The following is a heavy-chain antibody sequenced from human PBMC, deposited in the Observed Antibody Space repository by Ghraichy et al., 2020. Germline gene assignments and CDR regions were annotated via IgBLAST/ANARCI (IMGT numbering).Heavy chain of an antibody. Sequence: ETLSLTCTVSGGSISSYYWSWIRQPPGKGLEWIGYIYYSGSTNYNPSLKSRVTISVDTSKNQFSLKLSSVTAADTAVYYCARGPLRQQLVYHWFDPWGHVTLVTVSS. D-gene: IGHD6-13*01. J-gene: IGHJ5*02. V-gene: IGHV4-59*01. CDR1: GGSISSYY. CDR2: IYYSGST. CDR3: ARGPLRQQLVYHWFDP.